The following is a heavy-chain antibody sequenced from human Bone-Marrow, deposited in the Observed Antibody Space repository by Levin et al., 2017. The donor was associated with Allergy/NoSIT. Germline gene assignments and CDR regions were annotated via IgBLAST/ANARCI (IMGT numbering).Heavy chain of an antibody. V-gene: IGHV3-33*01. D-gene: IGHD4-17*01. CDR2: IWNDGYNK. Sequence: GGSLRLSCGMSGFSLTTYGMHWLRQAPGKGLEWVAVIWNDGYNKYYADSVKGRFTISRDTSKNTLYLQMNSLRTDDTAVYYCARPLHDYGELDFWGQGTLVTVSS. CDR3: ARPLHDYGELDF. CDR1: GFSLTTYG. J-gene: IGHJ4*02.